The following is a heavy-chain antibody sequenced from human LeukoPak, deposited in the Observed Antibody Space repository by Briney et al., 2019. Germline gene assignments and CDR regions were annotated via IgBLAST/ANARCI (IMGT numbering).Heavy chain of an antibody. J-gene: IGHJ4*02. Sequence: PSETLSLTCTVSGGSISSGGYYWSWIRQPPGKGLEWIGYIYHSGSTYYNPSLKSRVTISVDRSKNQFSLKLSSVTAADTAVYYCARDSSHGYYFDYWGQGTLVTVSS. CDR1: GGSISSGGYY. CDR3: ARDSSHGYYFDY. CDR2: IYHSGST. D-gene: IGHD2-2*01. V-gene: IGHV4-30-2*01.